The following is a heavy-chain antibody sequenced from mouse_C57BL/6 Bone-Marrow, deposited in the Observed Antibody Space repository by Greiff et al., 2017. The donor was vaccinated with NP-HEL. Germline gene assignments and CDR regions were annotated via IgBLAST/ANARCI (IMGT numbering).Heavy chain of an antibody. CDR1: GYTFTSYW. D-gene: IGHD1-1*01. V-gene: IGHV1-52*01. CDR3: ARQIYYYGSSYWYFDV. Sequence: VQLQQPGAELVRPGSSVKLSCKASGYTFTSYWMHWVKQRPIQGLDWIGNIDPSDSETHYNQKFKDKATLTVDKASSTAYMQLSSLTSEDSAVYYCARQIYYYGSSYWYFDVWGTGTTVTVSS. J-gene: IGHJ1*03. CDR2: IDPSDSET.